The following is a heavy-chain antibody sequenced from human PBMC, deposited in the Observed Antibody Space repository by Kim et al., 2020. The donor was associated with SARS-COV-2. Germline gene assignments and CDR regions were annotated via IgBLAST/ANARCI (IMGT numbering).Heavy chain of an antibody. D-gene: IGHD1-26*01. V-gene: IGHV3-30-3*01. CDR1: GFTFSDYA. CDR2: ISYDGSSK. Sequence: GGSLRLSCAASGFTFSDYAMHWVRQAPGKGLEWVALISYDGSSKYYADSVKGRFTVSRDNAKNTLNLQMNSLRAEDTALYFCARDKGLGAYVYGMDVWGQGTTVTVSS. J-gene: IGHJ6*02. CDR3: ARDKGLGAYVYGMDV.